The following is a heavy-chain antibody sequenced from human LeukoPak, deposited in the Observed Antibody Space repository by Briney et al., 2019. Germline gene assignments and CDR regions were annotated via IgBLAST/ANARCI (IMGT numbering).Heavy chain of an antibody. CDR3: AKDSAVTTRPGGYDY. CDR1: GFTFSSYG. J-gene: IGHJ4*02. D-gene: IGHD4-11*01. CDR2: IRYDGSNK. V-gene: IGHV3-30*02. Sequence: GGSLRLSCAASGFTFSSYGMHWVRQAPGEGLEWVAFIRYDGSNKYYADSVKGRFTISRDNSKSTLYLQMNTLRAEDTAVYYCAKDSAVTTRPGGYDYWGQGTLVTVSS.